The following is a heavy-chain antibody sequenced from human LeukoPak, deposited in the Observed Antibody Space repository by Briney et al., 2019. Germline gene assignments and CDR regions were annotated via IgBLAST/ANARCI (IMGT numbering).Heavy chain of an antibody. D-gene: IGHD6-19*01. CDR2: INHSGST. J-gene: IGHJ1*01. Sequence: SETLSLTCAVYGGSFSGYYWSWIRQPPGKGLEWIGEINHSGSTNYNLSLKSRVTISVDTSKNQFSLKLSSVTAADTAVYYCARGRYSSGWYETEYFQHWGQGTLVTVSS. CDR3: ARGRYSSGWYETEYFQH. V-gene: IGHV4-34*01. CDR1: GGSFSGYY.